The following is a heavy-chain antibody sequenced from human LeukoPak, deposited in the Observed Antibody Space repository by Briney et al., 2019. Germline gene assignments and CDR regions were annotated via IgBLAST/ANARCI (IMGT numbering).Heavy chain of an antibody. CDR3: ARASSYGYLGFDY. D-gene: IGHD5-18*01. J-gene: IGHJ4*02. CDR2: INPKNGGA. V-gene: IGHV1-2*07. CDR1: GYTFIGYY. Sequence: ASVKVPCKTSGYTFIGYYMHWVRQAPGQGLEWMGWINPKNGGANYAPSFQGRVTMTRDRSISTVYMELTRLTSDDTAVYYCARASSYGYLGFDYWGQGTLVTVSS.